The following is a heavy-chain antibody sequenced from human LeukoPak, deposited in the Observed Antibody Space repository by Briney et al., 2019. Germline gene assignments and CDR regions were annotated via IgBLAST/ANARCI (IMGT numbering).Heavy chain of an antibody. J-gene: IGHJ4*02. CDR3: ARIAARGVRELTAVDY. V-gene: IGHV1-69*04. CDR1: GGTFSSYA. Sequence: SVKVSCKASGGTFSSYAISWVRQAPGQGLEWMGRIIPIFGIANYAQKFQGRVTITADKSTSTAYMELSSLRSEDTAVYYCARIAARGVRELTAVDYWGQGTLVTVSS. D-gene: IGHD6-6*01. CDR2: IIPIFGIA.